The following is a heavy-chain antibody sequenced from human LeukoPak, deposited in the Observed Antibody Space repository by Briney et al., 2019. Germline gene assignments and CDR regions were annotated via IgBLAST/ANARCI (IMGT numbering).Heavy chain of an antibody. CDR1: GGSISSSSYY. J-gene: IGHJ4*02. D-gene: IGHD6-19*01. CDR3: ARDRGAVAGSGGAFDY. V-gene: IGHV4-39*07. Sequence: PSETLSLTCTVSGGSISSSSYYWGWIRQPPGKGLEWFGSIYYSGSTYYNPSLQSRVTISVDTSKNQFSLKLSSVNAADTAVYYCARDRGAVAGSGGAFDYWGQGTLVTVSS. CDR2: IYYSGST.